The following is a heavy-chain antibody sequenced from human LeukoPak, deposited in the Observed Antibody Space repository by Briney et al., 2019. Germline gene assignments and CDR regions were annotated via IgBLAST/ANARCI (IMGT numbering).Heavy chain of an antibody. V-gene: IGHV4-31*03. J-gene: IGHJ5*02. CDR1: GGSISSGGYY. Sequence: PSQTLSLTCTVSGGSISSGGYYWSWSRQHPGKGLEWIGYIYYSGSTYYNPSLKSRVTISVDTSKNQFSLKLSSVTAADTAVYYCARDRRGNPNWFDPWSQGTLVTVSS. CDR3: ARDRRGNPNWFDP. CDR2: IYYSGST. D-gene: IGHD4-23*01.